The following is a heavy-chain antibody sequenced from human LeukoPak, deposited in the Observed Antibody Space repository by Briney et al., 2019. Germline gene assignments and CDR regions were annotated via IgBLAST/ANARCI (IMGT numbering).Heavy chain of an antibody. J-gene: IGHJ2*01. D-gene: IGHD6-13*01. CDR2: IYYSEST. CDR3: ARVYYSSSYDYWYFDL. CDR1: GGSISSSSYY. V-gene: IGHV4-39*07. Sequence: KPSETLSLTCTVSGGSISSSSYYWGWIRQPPGKGLEWIGSIYYSESTYYNPSLKSRVTISVDTSKNQFSLKLRSVTAADTAVYYCARVYYSSSYDYWYFDLWGRGTLVTVSS.